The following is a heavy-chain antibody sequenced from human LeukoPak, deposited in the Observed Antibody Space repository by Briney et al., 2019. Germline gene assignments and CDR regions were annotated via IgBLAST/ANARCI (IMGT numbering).Heavy chain of an antibody. V-gene: IGHV3-30-3*01. D-gene: IGHD3-10*01. CDR3: ARAQSGGSGSYYPPYFDY. CDR2: ISYDGSNK. CDR1: GFTFSSYA. Sequence: GGSLRPSCAASGFTFSSYAMHWVRQAPGKGLGWVAVISYDGSNKYYADSVKGRFTISRDNSKNTLYLQMNCLRAEDTAVYYCARAQSGGSGSYYPPYFDYWGQGTLVTVSS. J-gene: IGHJ4*02.